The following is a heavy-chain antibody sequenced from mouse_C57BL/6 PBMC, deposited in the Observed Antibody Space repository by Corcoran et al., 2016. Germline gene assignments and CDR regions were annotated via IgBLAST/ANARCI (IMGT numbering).Heavy chain of an antibody. CDR3: ARGGSYDYDVGYAMDY. Sequence: QIQLVQSGPELKKPGETVKISCKASGYTFTTYGMSWVKQAPGKGLKWMGWINTYSGVPTYADDFKGRFAFSLETSASTAYLQINNLKNEDTATYFCARGGSYDYDVGYAMDYWGQGTSVTVSS. CDR1: GYTFTTYG. CDR2: INTYSGVP. J-gene: IGHJ4*01. V-gene: IGHV9-3*01. D-gene: IGHD2-4*01.